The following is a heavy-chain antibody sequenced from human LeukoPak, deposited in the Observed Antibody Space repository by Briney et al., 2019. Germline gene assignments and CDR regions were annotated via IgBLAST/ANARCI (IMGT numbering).Heavy chain of an antibody. CDR1: EFTFSNYG. CDR2: ISNDGSSR. V-gene: IGHV3-30*03. Sequence: GGSLRLSCEASEFTFSNYGMHWVRQAPGKGLEWLAVISNDGSSRQYRDSVKGRFTVSRDNSKNTLYLQMNSLRAEDTAVYYCVSGTCGGSCYILDYWGQGTLVTVSS. D-gene: IGHD2-15*01. CDR3: VSGTCGGSCYILDY. J-gene: IGHJ4*02.